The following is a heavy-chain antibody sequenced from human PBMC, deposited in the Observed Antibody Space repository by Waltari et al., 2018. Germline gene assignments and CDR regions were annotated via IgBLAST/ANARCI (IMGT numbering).Heavy chain of an antibody. J-gene: IGHJ5*02. D-gene: IGHD3-10*01. CDR3: AREQQGVPYRS. CDR1: GFTVSRNY. V-gene: IGHV3-53*01. Sequence: EVQLVESGGGLIQPGGSLRLSCAASGFTVSRNYMSWVRQAPGKGLGWVSVIYSGGSTYYADSVKGRFSISRDNSKNTLYLQMNSLRAEDTAVYYCAREQQGVPYRSWGQGTLVTVSS. CDR2: IYSGGST.